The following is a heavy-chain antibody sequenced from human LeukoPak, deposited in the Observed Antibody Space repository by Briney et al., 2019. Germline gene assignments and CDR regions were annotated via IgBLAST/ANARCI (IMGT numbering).Heavy chain of an antibody. CDR1: GGSISSGGYC. CDR3: ARAVKYGSGSYYNH. Sequence: SETLSLTCTVSGGSISSGGYCWSWIRQHPGKGLEWIGYIYYSGSTYYNPSLNSRVTISVDTSKNQFSLKLSSVTAADAAVYYCARAVKYGSGSYYNHWGQGTLVTVSS. CDR2: IYYSGST. V-gene: IGHV4-31*03. J-gene: IGHJ5*02. D-gene: IGHD3-10*01.